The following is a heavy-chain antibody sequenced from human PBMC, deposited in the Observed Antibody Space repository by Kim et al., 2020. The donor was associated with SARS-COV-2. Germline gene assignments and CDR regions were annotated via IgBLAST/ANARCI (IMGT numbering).Heavy chain of an antibody. CDR2: INHSGST. V-gene: IGHV4-34*01. D-gene: IGHD3-22*01. CDR1: GGSFSGYY. J-gene: IGHJ6*02. Sequence: SETLSLTCAVYGGSFSGYYWSWIRQPPGKGLEWIGEINHSGSTNYNPSLKSRVTISVDTSKNQFSLKLSSVTAADTAVYYCARGRYYYDSSGYYYSTYYYYGMDVWGQGTTVTVSS. CDR3: ARGRYYYDSSGYYYSTYYYYGMDV.